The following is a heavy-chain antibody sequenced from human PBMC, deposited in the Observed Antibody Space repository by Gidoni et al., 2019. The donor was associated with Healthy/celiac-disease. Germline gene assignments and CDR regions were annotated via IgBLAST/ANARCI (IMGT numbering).Heavy chain of an antibody. J-gene: IGHJ1*01. Sequence: QLQLQESGPGLVKPSETLSLTCTVSGGSISSSSYYWGWIRQPPGKGLEWIGSIYYSGSTYYNPSLKSRVTISVDTSKNQFSLKLSSVTAADTAVYYCARDYSWPLGYFQHWGQGTLVTVSS. CDR2: IYYSGST. D-gene: IGHD5-18*01. V-gene: IGHV4-39*07. CDR3: ARDYSWPLGYFQH. CDR1: GGSISSSSYY.